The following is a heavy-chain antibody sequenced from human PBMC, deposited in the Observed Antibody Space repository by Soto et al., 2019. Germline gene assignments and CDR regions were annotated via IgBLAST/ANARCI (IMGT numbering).Heavy chain of an antibody. D-gene: IGHD3-10*01. CDR3: ARDRRYYGSGSYLLDY. CDR2: ISYDGSNK. V-gene: IGHV3-30-3*01. CDR1: GFTFSSYA. Sequence: HPGGSLRLSCAASGFTFSSYAMHWVRQAPGKGLEWVAVISYDGSNKYYADSVKGRFTISRDNSKNTLYLQMNSLRAEDTAVYYCARDRRYYGSGSYLLDYWGQGTLVTVSS. J-gene: IGHJ4*02.